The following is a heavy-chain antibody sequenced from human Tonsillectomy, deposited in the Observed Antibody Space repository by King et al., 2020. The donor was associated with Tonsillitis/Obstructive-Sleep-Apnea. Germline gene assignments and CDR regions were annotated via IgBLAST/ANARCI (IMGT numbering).Heavy chain of an antibody. V-gene: IGHV2-5*02. CDR1: GFSLNTSGVG. Sequence: TLKESGPTLVKPTQTLTLTCTFSGFSLNTSGVGVGWIRQPPGQALEWLAVIYWDDDKRYSPSLKNRLTITKDTSKNQVVLTMTNMDPVDTATYYCAHQGYCSSTTCYIGKFDWFDPWGQGTLVTVSS. J-gene: IGHJ5*02. CDR3: AHQGYCSSTTCYIGKFDWFDP. D-gene: IGHD2-2*02. CDR2: IYWDDDK.